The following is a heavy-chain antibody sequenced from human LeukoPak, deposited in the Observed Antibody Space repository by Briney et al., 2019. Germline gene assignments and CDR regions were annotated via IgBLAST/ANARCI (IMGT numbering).Heavy chain of an antibody. CDR3: ARDPVIMFPEGWYFDL. Sequence: GGSLRLSCAASGFTFSSYGMHWVRQAPGKGLEWVAVIWYDGSNKYYADSVKGRFTISRDNSKNTLYLQMNSLRAEDTAVYYCARDPVIMFPEGWYFDLWGRGTLVTVSS. CDR2: IWYDGSNK. V-gene: IGHV3-33*01. J-gene: IGHJ2*01. CDR1: GFTFSSYG. D-gene: IGHD3-16*01.